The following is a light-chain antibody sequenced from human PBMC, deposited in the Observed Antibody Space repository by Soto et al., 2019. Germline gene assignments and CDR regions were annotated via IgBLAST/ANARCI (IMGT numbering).Light chain of an antibody. CDR1: QSVSSSY. V-gene: IGKV3-20*01. Sequence: EIVLTQSPGTLSLSPGERATLSCRASQSVSSSYLAWYQQKPGQAPRLLIYGASSRATGIPDRFSGSGSGTDFTLTISRLEPEDGAVYYCQQYGSSPGLTFGGGTKVEIK. CDR3: QQYGSSPGLT. CDR2: GAS. J-gene: IGKJ4*01.